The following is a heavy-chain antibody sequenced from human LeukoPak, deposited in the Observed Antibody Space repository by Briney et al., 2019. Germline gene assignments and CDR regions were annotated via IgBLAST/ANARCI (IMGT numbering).Heavy chain of an antibody. D-gene: IGHD1-26*01. Sequence: SETLSLTCTVSGDSISPYYWSWIRQPPGKGLEWIGFVYYRGNTNYNPSLKSRVTISVDTSKNQFSLKLNSVTAADTAVYYCTRDGVGWILDYWGQGTLVTVSS. V-gene: IGHV4-59*01. CDR1: GDSISPYY. J-gene: IGHJ4*02. CDR3: TRDGVGWILDY. CDR2: VYYRGNT.